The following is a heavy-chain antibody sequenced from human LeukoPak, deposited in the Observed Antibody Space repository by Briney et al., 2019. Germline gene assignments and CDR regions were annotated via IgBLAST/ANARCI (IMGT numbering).Heavy chain of an antibody. CDR3: AGVPRSGGSIDY. CDR2: ISSSGSTT. V-gene: IGHV3-11*01. D-gene: IGHD6-19*01. J-gene: IGHJ4*02. Sequence: AGGSLRLSCAASGFTFSDYYMTWIRQAPGKGLEWVSYISSSGSTTHYADSVKGRFTISRDNAKNSLYVQMNNLRAEDTAVYYCAGVPRSGGSIDYWGQGTLVTVSS. CDR1: GFTFSDYY.